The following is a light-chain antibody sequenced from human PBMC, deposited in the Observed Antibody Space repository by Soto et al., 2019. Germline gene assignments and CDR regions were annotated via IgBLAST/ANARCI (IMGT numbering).Light chain of an antibody. CDR3: SSYTSSSTVRV. CDR1: NIDVGGYNY. CDR2: DVS. J-gene: IGLJ1*01. Sequence: SAPNQPAAVFGGPGASITISRTRNNIDVGGYNYVSWYQQHPGKAPKLMIYDVSNRPSGVSNRFSGSKSGNTASLTISGLQAEDEADYYCSSYTSSSTVRVFGTGTKVTV. V-gene: IGLV2-14*01.